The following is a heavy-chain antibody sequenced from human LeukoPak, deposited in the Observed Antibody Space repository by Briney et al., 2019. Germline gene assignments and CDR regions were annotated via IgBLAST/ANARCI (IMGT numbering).Heavy chain of an antibody. CDR1: GGSFSGYY. CDR2: INHSGST. CDR3: ARTYRGYNYGWGVTNWFDP. D-gene: IGHD5-18*01. J-gene: IGHJ5*02. Sequence: SETLSLTCAVYGGSFSGYYWSLIRQPAGKGLEWIGEINHSGSTNYNPSLKSRVTISVDTSKNQFSLKLSSVTAADTAVYYCARTYRGYNYGWGVTNWFDPWGQGTLVTVSS. V-gene: IGHV4-34*01.